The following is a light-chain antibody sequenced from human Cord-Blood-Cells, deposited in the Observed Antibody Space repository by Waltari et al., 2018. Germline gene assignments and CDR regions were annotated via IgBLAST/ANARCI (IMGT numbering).Light chain of an antibody. V-gene: IGKV1-39*01. Sequence: DIQMTQPPSSLSASVGDRVTLTCPPSQSISCYLNWYQPKPGNAPKLLIYAASRLQSGVPSRFSGSGAGKEFTLTSSSLQPGDFAAYDGGQSYSTPRQFGPGTKVEIK. CDR1: QSISCY. J-gene: IGKJ1*01. CDR2: AAS. CDR3: GQSYSTPRQ.